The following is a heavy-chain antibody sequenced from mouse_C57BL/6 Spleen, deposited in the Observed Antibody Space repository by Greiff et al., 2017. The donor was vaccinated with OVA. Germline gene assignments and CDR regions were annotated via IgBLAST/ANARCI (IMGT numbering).Heavy chain of an antibody. CDR2: IDPSDSYT. D-gene: IGHD1-1*01. CDR1: GYTFTSYW. V-gene: IGHV1-59*01. Sequence: QVQLQQPGAELVRPGTSVKLSCKASGYTFTSYWMHWVKQRPGQGLEWIGVIDPSDSYTNYNQKFKGKATLTVDTSSSTAYMQLSSLTSEDSAVYYCASPPLFITTVVASERYFDGWGTGTTVTVSS. CDR3: ASPPLFITTVVASERYFDG. J-gene: IGHJ1*03.